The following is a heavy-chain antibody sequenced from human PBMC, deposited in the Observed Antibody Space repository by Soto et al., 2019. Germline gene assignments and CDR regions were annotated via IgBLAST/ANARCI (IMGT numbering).Heavy chain of an antibody. D-gene: IGHD2-2*01. J-gene: IGHJ6*02. V-gene: IGHV3-30*03. CDR1: GFTFSTYA. CDR2: LSYDGSNK. CDR3: ARVVPAAMYYYYGMDV. Sequence: QVQLVESGGGVVQPGRSLRLSCAASGFTFSTYAMHWVRQAPGKGLEWVAVLSYDGSNKYYADSVKGRFTNSRDNSKNTLYLQMNSLRAEDTAVYYCARVVPAAMYYYYGMDVWGQGTTVTVSS.